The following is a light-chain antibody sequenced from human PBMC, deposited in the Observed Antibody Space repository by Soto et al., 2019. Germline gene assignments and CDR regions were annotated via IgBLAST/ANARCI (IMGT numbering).Light chain of an antibody. CDR2: EVN. CDR3: TSYAGGNNV. J-gene: IGLJ1*01. Sequence: QSVLTQPPSASGSPGQSVTISCTGTSSDVGGYNYVSWYQQYPGKVPKLMVYEVNKRPSGVPDRFSGSKSGNTASLTVSGLQADDEADYYCTSYAGGNNVFGTGTKLPS. CDR1: SSDVGGYNY. V-gene: IGLV2-8*01.